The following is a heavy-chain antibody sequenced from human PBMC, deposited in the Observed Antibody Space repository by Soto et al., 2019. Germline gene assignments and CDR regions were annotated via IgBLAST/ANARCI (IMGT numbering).Heavy chain of an antibody. Sequence: ASVKVSCKASGGTFSSYTISWVRQAPGQGLEWMGRIIPILGIANYAQKFQGRVTITADKSTSTAYMELSSLRSEDTAVYYCARVTSSSWYSAAASGWFDPWGQGTLVTVSS. CDR3: ARVTSSSWYSAAASGWFDP. J-gene: IGHJ5*02. D-gene: IGHD6-13*01. CDR2: IIPILGIA. V-gene: IGHV1-69*02. CDR1: GGTFSSYT.